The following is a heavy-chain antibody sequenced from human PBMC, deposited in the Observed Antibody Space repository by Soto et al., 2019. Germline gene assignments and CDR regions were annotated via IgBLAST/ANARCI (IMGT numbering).Heavy chain of an antibody. CDR1: GCSISSYY. D-gene: IGHD2-2*01. CDR2: IYYSGST. Sequence: GCSISSYYWSWIRQPPGKGLEWIGYIYYSGSTNYNPSLKSRVTISVDTSKNQFSLKLSSVTAADTAVYYCATTLGYCSSTSCYAYFDYWGQGTLVTVSS. J-gene: IGHJ4*02. V-gene: IGHV4-59*08. CDR3: ATTLGYCSSTSCYAYFDY.